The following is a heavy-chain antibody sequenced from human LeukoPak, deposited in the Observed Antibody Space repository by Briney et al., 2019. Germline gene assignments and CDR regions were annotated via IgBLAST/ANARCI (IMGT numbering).Heavy chain of an antibody. Sequence: ASVKVSCKASGYTFTSYGISWVRQAPGQGLEWMGWISAYNGNTNYAQKLQGRVTMTTDTSTCTAYMELRSLRSDDTAVYYCARLGTYYYDSSGYYFTDWFDPWGQGTLVTVSS. CDR1: GYTFTSYG. J-gene: IGHJ5*02. CDR3: ARLGTYYYDSSGYYFTDWFDP. V-gene: IGHV1-18*01. CDR2: ISAYNGNT. D-gene: IGHD3-22*01.